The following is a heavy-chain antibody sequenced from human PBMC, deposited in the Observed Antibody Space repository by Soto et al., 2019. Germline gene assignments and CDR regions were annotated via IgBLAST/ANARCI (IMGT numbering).Heavy chain of an antibody. D-gene: IGHD3-10*01. CDR2: IKSKTDGGTT. V-gene: IGHV3-15*01. J-gene: IGHJ6*02. Sequence: PGGFLRLSCAAGGCTFSSGWMNWVRQAPWKGLEWVDRIKSKTDGGTTDYAARVKGRFTISRDDSKNTLYLQMNSRKTEYTAVYYCTTRITMVRGVITRYYYYYGMDVWGQGTTDTVSS. CDR1: GCTFSSGW. CDR3: TTRITMVRGVITRYYYYYGMDV.